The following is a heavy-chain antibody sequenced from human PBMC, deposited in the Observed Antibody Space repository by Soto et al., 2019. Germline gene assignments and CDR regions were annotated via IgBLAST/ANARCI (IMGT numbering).Heavy chain of an antibody. CDR3: ARDHSGSDRYFDY. CDR2: ISYDGSTK. CDR1: GFTFSSYA. D-gene: IGHD1-26*01. Sequence: QVQLVESGGGVVQPGRSLRLSCAASGFTFSSYAMHWVRQAPGKGLEWVAVISYDGSTKYYADSVKGRFTISRDNSKNTLYLQMNSLRAEDTAVYYCARDHSGSDRYFDYWGQGTLVTVSS. J-gene: IGHJ4*02. V-gene: IGHV3-30-3*01.